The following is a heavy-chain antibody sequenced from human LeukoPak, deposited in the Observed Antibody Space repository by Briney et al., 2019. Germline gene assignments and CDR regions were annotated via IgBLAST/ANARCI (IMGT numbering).Heavy chain of an antibody. Sequence: SETLSLTCTVSGGSISSYYWSWIRQPPGKGLEWIGYIYYSGSSNYNPSLKSRVTMSVDTSKNQFSLKLTSVTAAGTAVYYCARHAVRGYSYLDYWGQGTLVTVSS. J-gene: IGHJ4*02. D-gene: IGHD5-18*01. CDR2: IYYSGSS. CDR1: GGSISSYY. CDR3: ARHAVRGYSYLDY. V-gene: IGHV4-59*08.